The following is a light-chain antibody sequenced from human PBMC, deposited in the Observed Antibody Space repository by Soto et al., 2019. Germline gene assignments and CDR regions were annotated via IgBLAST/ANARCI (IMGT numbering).Light chain of an antibody. CDR1: SSDVGGYDY. V-gene: IGLV2-14*01. CDR3: SSYSISTAYL. CDR2: EVS. Sequence: QPVLTQPASVSGSPGQSITISCTGTSSDVGGYDYVSWYQLHPGKAPKLMIFEVSNRPSGVSYRFSGSKSGNTASLTISGLQVEDEADYFCSSYSISTAYLFGTGTKLTVL. J-gene: IGLJ1*01.